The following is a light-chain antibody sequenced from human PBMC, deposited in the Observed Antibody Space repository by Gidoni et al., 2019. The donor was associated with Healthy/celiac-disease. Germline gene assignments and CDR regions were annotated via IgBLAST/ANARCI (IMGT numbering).Light chain of an antibody. Sequence: DMVMTQSPLYLPVTPGEPASISCRSSQSLLHSNGYNYLDWYLQKPGQSPQLLIYLGSNRASGVPDRFSGSGSGTDFTLKISRVEAEDVGVYYCMQALQTPDTFGQGTKLEIK. J-gene: IGKJ2*01. CDR2: LGS. CDR1: QSLLHSNGYNY. CDR3: MQALQTPDT. V-gene: IGKV2-28*01.